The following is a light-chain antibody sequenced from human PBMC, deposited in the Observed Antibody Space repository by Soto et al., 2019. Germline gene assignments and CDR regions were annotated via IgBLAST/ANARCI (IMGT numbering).Light chain of an antibody. CDR2: GAS. CDR3: QHFYNWPVT. Sequence: EIVLTQSPVTLSLSPGERATLSCRASQKITNNFLAWFQQKPGLAPRLLIYGASTRASGIPDRFSGSGSGTEFALTISSLQSEDSAVYYCQHFYNWPVTFGGGTKVEL. V-gene: IGKV3D-20*02. J-gene: IGKJ4*01. CDR1: QKITNNF.